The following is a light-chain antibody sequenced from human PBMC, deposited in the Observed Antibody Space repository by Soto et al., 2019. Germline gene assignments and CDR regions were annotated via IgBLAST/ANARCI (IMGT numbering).Light chain of an antibody. Sequence: QSALTQPRSVSGSPGQSVTISCTGTSSDVGGYNYVAWHQQHPGKAPKLMLYDVSKRPSGVPDRFSGSKSGNTASLTISGLQAEDEADYYCCSYAGSYTLIFGGGTKLTVL. CDR1: SSDVGGYNY. CDR3: CSYAGSYTLI. J-gene: IGLJ2*01. CDR2: DVS. V-gene: IGLV2-11*01.